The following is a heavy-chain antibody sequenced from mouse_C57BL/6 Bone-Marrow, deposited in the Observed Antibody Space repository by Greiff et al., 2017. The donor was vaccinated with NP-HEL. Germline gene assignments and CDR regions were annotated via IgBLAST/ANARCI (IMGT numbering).Heavy chain of an antibody. Sequence: QVQLQQSGPELVKPGASVKISCKASGYTFTDYYINWVKQRPGQGLEWIGWIFPGSGSTYYNEKFKGKATLTVDKSSSTAYMLISSLNSEDSAVYYCARLLRGAMDYWGQGTSVTVSS. CDR3: ARLLRGAMDY. J-gene: IGHJ4*01. CDR2: IFPGSGST. V-gene: IGHV1-75*01. D-gene: IGHD1-1*01. CDR1: GYTFTDYY.